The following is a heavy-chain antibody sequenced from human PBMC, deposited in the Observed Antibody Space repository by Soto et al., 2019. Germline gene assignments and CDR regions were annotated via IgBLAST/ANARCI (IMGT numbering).Heavy chain of an antibody. CDR2: IKSKTDGGTT. D-gene: IGHD3-3*01. Sequence: GGSLRLSCAASGFTFSNAWMNWVRQAPGKGLEWVGRIKSKTDGGTTDYAAPVKGRFTISRDDSKNTLYLQMNSLKTEDTAVYYCTTRNYDFWSGYYFKNDYWGQGTLVTVSS. CDR3: TTRNYDFWSGYYFKNDY. J-gene: IGHJ4*02. V-gene: IGHV3-15*07. CDR1: GFTFSNAW.